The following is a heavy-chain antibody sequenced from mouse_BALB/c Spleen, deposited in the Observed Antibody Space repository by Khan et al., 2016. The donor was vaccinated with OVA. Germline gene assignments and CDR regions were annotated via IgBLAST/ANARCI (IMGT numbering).Heavy chain of an antibody. J-gene: IGHJ2*01. V-gene: IGHV14-3*02. Sequence: IQLVQSGPELVKSGATVKLSCTASGFNINNTYINCLKQWPKRGLEWFGRIDPPNGNTKYDPKFQGKATITADTSSNTAYLQLSSLTSEDTAVYYCARMARKWGQGTTLTVSS. CDR3: ARMARK. CDR1: GFNINNTY. CDR2: IDPPNGNT.